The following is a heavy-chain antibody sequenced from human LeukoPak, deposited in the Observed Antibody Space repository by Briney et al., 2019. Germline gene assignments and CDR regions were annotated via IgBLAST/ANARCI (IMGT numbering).Heavy chain of an antibody. Sequence: SVKVSCKASGGTFSSYAISWVRQAPGQGLEWMGGIIPIFGTANYAQKFQGRVTITADKSTSTAYMELSSLKSEDTAVYYCATENHYDTSGYYLVSGFDIWGQGTMITVSS. D-gene: IGHD3-22*01. CDR2: IIPIFGTA. CDR3: ATENHYDTSGYYLVSGFDI. CDR1: GGTFSSYA. J-gene: IGHJ3*02. V-gene: IGHV1-69*06.